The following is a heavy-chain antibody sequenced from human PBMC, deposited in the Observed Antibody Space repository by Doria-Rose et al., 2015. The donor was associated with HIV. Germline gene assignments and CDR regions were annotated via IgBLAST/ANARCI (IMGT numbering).Heavy chain of an antibody. CDR3: ARIKSSRWYHKYYFDF. V-gene: IGHV2-26*01. Sequence: SGPVLVKPTETLTLTCTVSGVSLSSPGMGVSWIRQPPGKALEWLAIIFSDDERSYNTSLKSRLTSSRGTSKSQVVLTMTDMDPVDTATYYCARIKSSRWYHKYYFDFWGQGTLVIVSA. CDR1: GVSLSSPGMG. J-gene: IGHJ4*02. D-gene: IGHD6-13*01. CDR2: IFSDDER.